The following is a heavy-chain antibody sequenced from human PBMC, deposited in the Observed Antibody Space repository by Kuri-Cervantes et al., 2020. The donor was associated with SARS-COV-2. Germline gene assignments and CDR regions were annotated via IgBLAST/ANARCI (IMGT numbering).Heavy chain of an antibody. CDR3: AKEIRYCSSTSCYTDAFDI. CDR2: ISGSGGST. V-gene: IGHV3-23*01. CDR1: GFTFSSYA. Sequence: GGSLRLSCAASGFTFSSYAMSWVRQAPGKGLEWVSAISGSGGSTYYADSVKGRFTISRDNSKNTLHLQMNSLRAEDTAVYYCAKEIRYCSSTSCYTDAFDIWGQGTMVTVSS. D-gene: IGHD2-2*02. J-gene: IGHJ3*02.